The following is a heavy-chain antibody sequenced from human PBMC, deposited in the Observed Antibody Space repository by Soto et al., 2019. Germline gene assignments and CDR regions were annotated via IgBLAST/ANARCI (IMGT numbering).Heavy chain of an antibody. V-gene: IGHV4-59*01. D-gene: IGHD6-13*01. J-gene: IGHJ4*02. CDR1: GGSISSNY. CDR2: VYNSGST. CDR3: ARYRREAVAGYTLDN. Sequence: SETLSLTCTVSGGSISSNYWTWIRQPPGKGLEWIGYVYNSGSTNYTPSLKSRVTISEDTSKSQFSLKVNSMTAADTAVYYCARYRREAVAGYTLDNWGQGILVTVSS.